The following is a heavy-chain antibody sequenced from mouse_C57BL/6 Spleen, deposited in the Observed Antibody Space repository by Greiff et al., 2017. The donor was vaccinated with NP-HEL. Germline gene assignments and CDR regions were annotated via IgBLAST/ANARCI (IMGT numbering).Heavy chain of an antibody. V-gene: IGHV5-6*01. J-gene: IGHJ4*01. CDR2: ISSGGSYT. CDR3: ARQEDYGSSYGGAMDY. CDR1: GFTFSSYG. D-gene: IGHD1-1*01. Sequence: EVQVVESGGDLVKPGGSLKLSCAASGFTFSSYGMSWVRQTPDKRLEWVATISSGGSYTYYPDSVKGRFTISRDNAKNTLYLQMSSLKSEDTAMYYCARQEDYGSSYGGAMDYWGQGTSVTVSS.